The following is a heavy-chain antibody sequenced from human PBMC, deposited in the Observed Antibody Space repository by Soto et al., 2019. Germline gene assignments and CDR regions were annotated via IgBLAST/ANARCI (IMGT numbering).Heavy chain of an antibody. Sequence: QLQLQESGPGLVKPSETLSLTCTVSGGSISSSSYYWGWIRQPPGKGLEWIGSIYYSGSTYYNPSLKSRVTISVDTSKNQCSLTLSSVTAADTAVYYCARIAAAGNFYYYMDVWGKGTTVTVSS. CDR2: IYYSGST. CDR1: GGSISSSSYY. J-gene: IGHJ6*03. V-gene: IGHV4-39*01. CDR3: ARIAAAGNFYYYMDV. D-gene: IGHD6-13*01.